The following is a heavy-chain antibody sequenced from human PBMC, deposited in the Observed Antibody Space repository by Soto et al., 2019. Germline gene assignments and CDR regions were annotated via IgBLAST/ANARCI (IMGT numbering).Heavy chain of an antibody. D-gene: IGHD4-17*01. CDR3: ARFDYGDYLFDP. CDR1: GGSISSGGYY. Sequence: SETLSLTCTVSGGSISSGGYYWSWIRQHPGKGLEWIGYIYYSGSTYYNPSLKSRVTISVDTSKNQFSLKLSSVTAADTAVYYCARFDYGDYLFDPWGQGTLVTVSS. CDR2: IYYSGST. J-gene: IGHJ5*02. V-gene: IGHV4-31*03.